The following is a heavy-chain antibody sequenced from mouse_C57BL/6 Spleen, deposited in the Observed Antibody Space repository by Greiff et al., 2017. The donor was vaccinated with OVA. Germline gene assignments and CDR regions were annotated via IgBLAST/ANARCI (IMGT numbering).Heavy chain of an antibody. V-gene: IGHV14-1*01. J-gene: IGHJ2*01. D-gene: IGHD1-1*01. CDR3: TTWDTTVVARPYYFDY. CDR2: IDPEDGDT. CDR1: GFNIKDYY. Sequence: EVQLQQSGAELVRPGASVKLSCTASGFNIKDYYMHWVKQRPEQGLEWIGRIDPEDGDTEYAPKFQGKATMTADTSSNTAYLQLSSLTSEDTAVYYCTTWDTTVVARPYYFDYWGQGTTLTVSS.